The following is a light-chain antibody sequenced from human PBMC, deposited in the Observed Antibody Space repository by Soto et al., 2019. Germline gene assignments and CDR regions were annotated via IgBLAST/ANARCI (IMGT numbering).Light chain of an antibody. CDR1: NIGSKS. CDR2: DDS. J-gene: IGLJ1*01. Sequence: SYELTQPPSVSVAPGQTARITWGGNNIGSKSVHWYLQKPGQAPVLVVYDDSDRPSGIPERFSGSNSGNTATLTISGVEAGDEADYYCQVWHSGSTQYVLGTGTKVTVL. CDR3: QVWHSGSTQYV. V-gene: IGLV3-21*02.